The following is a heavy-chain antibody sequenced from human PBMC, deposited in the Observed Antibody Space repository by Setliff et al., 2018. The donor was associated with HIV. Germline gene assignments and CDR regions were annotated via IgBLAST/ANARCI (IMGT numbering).Heavy chain of an antibody. J-gene: IGHJ6*03. Sequence: SVKVSCKASRSTFNSHTINWVRQAPGQGLDWMGRIIPILGVANYVQRFRGKVTITADKSTSTAYMELTSLRFDDTAMYYCVRGVQSPPHYSYYYMDVWGEGTMVTVSS. CDR3: VRGVQSPPHYSYYYMDV. CDR2: IIPILGVA. CDR1: RSTFNSHT. V-gene: IGHV1-69*02. D-gene: IGHD3-3*01.